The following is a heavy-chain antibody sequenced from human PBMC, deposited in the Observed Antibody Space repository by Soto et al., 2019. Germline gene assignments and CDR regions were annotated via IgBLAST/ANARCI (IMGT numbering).Heavy chain of an antibody. V-gene: IGHV3-13*01. CDR2: IGTAGDT. CDR1: GFTFSSYD. D-gene: IGHD6-6*01. CDR3: ARVLASSSSSEYGGGGNYFGMDV. J-gene: IGHJ6*02. Sequence: GGSLRLSCAASGFTFSSYDMHWVRQATGKGLEWVSAIGTAGDTYYPGSVKGRFTISRENAKNSLYLQMNSLRAEDTAVYYCARVLASSSSSEYGGGGNYFGMDVWGQGTTVTVSS.